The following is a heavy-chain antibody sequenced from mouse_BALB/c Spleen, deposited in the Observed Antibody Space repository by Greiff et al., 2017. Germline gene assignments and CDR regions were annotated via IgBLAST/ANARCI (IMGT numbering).Heavy chain of an antibody. V-gene: IGHV2-6-7*01. J-gene: IGHJ4*01. CDR2: IWGDGST. D-gene: IGHD2-3*01. CDR1: GFSLTGYG. Sequence: VQVVESGPGLVAPSQSLSITCTVSGFSLTGYGVNWVRQPPGKGLEWLGMIWGDGSTDYNSALKSRLSISKDNSKSQVFLKMNSLQTDDTARYYCARDGLLPPSYAMDYWGQGTSVTVSS. CDR3: ARDGLLPPSYAMDY.